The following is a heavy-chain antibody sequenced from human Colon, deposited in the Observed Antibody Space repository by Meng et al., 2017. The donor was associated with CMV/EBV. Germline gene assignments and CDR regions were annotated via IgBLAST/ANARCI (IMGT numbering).Heavy chain of an antibody. CDR3: AKGLATVTTSLD. CDR1: GFTFRNHG. Sequence: CAASGFTFRNHGMHWVRQAPGKGLEWVAIISYNESVKYYADFVKGRFTISRDNSKDTLFLQMNSLRVEDTAVYYCAKGLATVTTSLDWGQGTLVTVSS. D-gene: IGHD4-17*01. V-gene: IGHV3-30*18. CDR2: ISYNESVK. J-gene: IGHJ4*02.